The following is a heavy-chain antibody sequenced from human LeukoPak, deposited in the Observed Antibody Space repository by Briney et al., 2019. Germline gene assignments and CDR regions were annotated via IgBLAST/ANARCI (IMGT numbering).Heavy chain of an antibody. CDR3: ARVLNFSRGTVTPLSNWYFDL. V-gene: IGHV3-13*04. J-gene: IGHJ2*01. CDR2: IGTGGDT. D-gene: IGHD4-17*01. Sequence: GGSLRLSCAASGFTFSSYDMHWVRQATGKGLEWVSAIGTGGDTYYPDSVKGRFTISRENARNSFYLQMNSLRAGDTAVYYCARVLNFSRGTVTPLSNWYFDLWGRGTLVTVS. CDR1: GFTFSSYD.